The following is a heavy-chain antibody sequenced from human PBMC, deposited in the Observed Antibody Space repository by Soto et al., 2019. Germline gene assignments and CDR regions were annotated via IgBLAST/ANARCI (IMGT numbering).Heavy chain of an antibody. V-gene: IGHV3-23*01. J-gene: IGHJ4*02. Sequence: EVQLLDSGGALVQPGGSLRLSYAASGFTFSSYAMSSVRQAPGKGLEWVSSISASGDSTHNADSVKGRLAISRDNSKNCRERQLNSLTADDTAVYYCAKVRLNISSWKEGYWGQGTLVTVSS. CDR3: AKVRLNISSWKEGY. D-gene: IGHD6-13*01. CDR2: ISASGDST. CDR1: GFTFSSYA.